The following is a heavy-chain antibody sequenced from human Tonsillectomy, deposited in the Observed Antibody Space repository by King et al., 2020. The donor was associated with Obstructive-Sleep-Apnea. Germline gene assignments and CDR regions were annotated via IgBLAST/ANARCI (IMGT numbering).Heavy chain of an antibody. V-gene: IGHV1-2*02. CDR2: INPNSGGT. CDR1: GYTFTGYF. CDR3: TTVAIATATYYFDY. D-gene: IGHD4-17*01. J-gene: IGHJ4*02. Sequence: VQLVQSGAEVKKPGASVKVSCKASGYTFTGYFIHWVRQAPGQGLEWMGWINPNSGGTNYAQKFQGRVTMTRDTSISTAYMELNRLSSDDTALYYCTTVAIATATYYFDYWGQGTLVTVSS.